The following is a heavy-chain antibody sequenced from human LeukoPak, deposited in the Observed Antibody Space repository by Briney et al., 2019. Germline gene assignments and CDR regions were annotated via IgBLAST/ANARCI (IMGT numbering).Heavy chain of an antibody. D-gene: IGHD4-17*01. CDR2: IKPDGNEQ. Sequence: GGSLRLSCAASGFTFSSYWMTWVRQAPRKGLEWVANIKPDGNEQHYVDSVKGRFTISRDNAKNSLYLQVDSLRAEDTAVYYCASTYGDYWGQGTLVTVSS. CDR1: GFTFSSYW. V-gene: IGHV3-7*05. CDR3: ASTYGDY. J-gene: IGHJ4*02.